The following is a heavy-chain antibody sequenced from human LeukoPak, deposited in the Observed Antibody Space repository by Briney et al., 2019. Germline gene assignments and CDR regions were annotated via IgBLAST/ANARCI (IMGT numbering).Heavy chain of an antibody. CDR2: TSAYTVNT. D-gene: IGHD3-3*01. J-gene: IGHJ3*02. CDR1: GYTFKNYA. CDR3: ARALQLMYYDSWSGSPDAFDI. V-gene: IGHV1-18*01. Sequence: GASEKVSCKASGYTFKNYAISWVRQAPGQGLEWMGWTSAYTVNTNYAQKFQGRVTMTTDTSAGTAYMELRSLRSDDTAVYYCARALQLMYYDSWSGSPDAFDIWGQGTMVTVAS.